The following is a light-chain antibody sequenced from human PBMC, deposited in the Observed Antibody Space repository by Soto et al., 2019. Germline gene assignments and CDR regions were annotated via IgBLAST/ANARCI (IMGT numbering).Light chain of an antibody. CDR3: QHYNSYSEA. Sequence: DIQMTQSPSTLSASVGDRVPITCRASQNIRTWLSWYQQKPGKAPNLLIFDASSLHSGVPSRFSGSGSGTEFTLTISSLQPDDFATYYCQHYNSYSEAFGQGTKVDIK. CDR1: QNIRTW. CDR2: DAS. J-gene: IGKJ1*01. V-gene: IGKV1-5*01.